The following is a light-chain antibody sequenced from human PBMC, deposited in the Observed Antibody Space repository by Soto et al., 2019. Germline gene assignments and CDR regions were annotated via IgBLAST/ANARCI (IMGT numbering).Light chain of an antibody. CDR3: SSYTSSSTPVV. J-gene: IGLJ2*01. CDR1: SSDVGGYNY. Sequence: QSAVTQPASVSGSPGQSITISCTGTSSDVGGYNYVSWYQQHPGKAPKLMIYDVSNRPSGVSNRFSGSKSGNTASLTISGLQTEDEADYYCSSYTSSSTPVVFGGGTKLTVL. V-gene: IGLV2-14*01. CDR2: DVS.